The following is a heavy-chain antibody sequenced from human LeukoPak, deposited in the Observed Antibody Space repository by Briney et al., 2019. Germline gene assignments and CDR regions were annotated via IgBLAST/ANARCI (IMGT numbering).Heavy chain of an antibody. J-gene: IGHJ6*03. Sequence: GASVKVSCKASGYSFTSYGISWVRQAPGQGLEWMGRISAYNGNTNYAQKLQGRVTMTTDTSTSTAYMELRSLRSDDTAVYYCAKDGGNYYDTGGSYLMRSYMDVWGKGTTVTASS. CDR2: ISAYNGNT. CDR3: AKDGGNYYDTGGSYLMRSYMDV. V-gene: IGHV1-18*01. CDR1: GYSFTSYG. D-gene: IGHD3-22*01.